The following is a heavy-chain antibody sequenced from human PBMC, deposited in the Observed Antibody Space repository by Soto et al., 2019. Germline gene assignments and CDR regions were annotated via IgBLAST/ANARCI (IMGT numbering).Heavy chain of an antibody. CDR2: ISSSSSYI. D-gene: IGHD3-10*01. V-gene: IGHV3-21*01. CDR3: ARGGEEVDGSGAFDT. CDR1: GFTFGSYS. Sequence: WVSLRLSWAASGFTFGSYSMNWVRQAPGKGLEWVSSISSSSSYIYYADSVKGRFTISRDNAKNSLYLQMNSLRAEDTAVYYCARGGEEVDGSGAFDTWGQGTMVTVS. J-gene: IGHJ3*02.